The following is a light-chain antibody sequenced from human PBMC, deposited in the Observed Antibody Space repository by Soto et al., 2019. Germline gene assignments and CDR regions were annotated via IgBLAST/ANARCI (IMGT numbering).Light chain of an antibody. CDR2: YAS. J-gene: IGKJ1*01. CDR3: QEYQSYSRR. CDR1: QGISMW. Sequence: ESPVGRVTXSCRASQGISMWLAWYQQKPGKGPKLLIYYASSLESGVPSRFSGSRSGTEFTLTISSLKPDDFATYHWQEYQSYSRRVGQETKVDIK. V-gene: IGKV1-5*01.